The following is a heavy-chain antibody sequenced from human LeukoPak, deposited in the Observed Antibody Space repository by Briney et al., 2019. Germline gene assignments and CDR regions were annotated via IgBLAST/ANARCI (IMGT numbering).Heavy chain of an antibody. Sequence: PGGSLRLSCAASGFTVSSNYMSWVRQAPGKGLEWVSVLYPGGSTYYADSVRDRFTISRDNSKNTLYLQMNSLRAEDTAVYYCARDPRSGSYSGMDVWGQGTTVTVSS. V-gene: IGHV3-66*01. CDR2: LYPGGST. CDR3: ARDPRSGSYSGMDV. J-gene: IGHJ6*02. D-gene: IGHD1-26*01. CDR1: GFTVSSNY.